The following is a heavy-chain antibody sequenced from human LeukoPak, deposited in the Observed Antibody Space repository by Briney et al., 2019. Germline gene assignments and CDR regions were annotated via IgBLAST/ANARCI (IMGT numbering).Heavy chain of an antibody. J-gene: IGHJ5*02. CDR2: IIPIFGTA. D-gene: IGHD1-1*01. CDR3: ARFARVQRKWFDP. CDR1: GGTFSSYA. V-gene: IGHV1-69*13. Sequence: ASVKVSCKASGGTFSSYAISWVRQAPGQGLEWMGGIIPIFGTANYAQKFQGRVTITADESTSTAYMELSSLRSEDTAVYYCARFARVQRKWFDPCGQGTLVTVSS.